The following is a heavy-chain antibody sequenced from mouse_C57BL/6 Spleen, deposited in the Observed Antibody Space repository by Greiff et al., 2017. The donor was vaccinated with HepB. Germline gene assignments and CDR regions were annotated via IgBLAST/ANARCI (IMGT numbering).Heavy chain of an antibody. J-gene: IGHJ2*01. V-gene: IGHV1-42*01. CDR2: INPSTGGT. D-gene: IGHD2-3*01. CDR3: ARGTYDGYPYYFDY. Sequence: EVKLQESGPELVKPGASVKISCKASGYSFTGYYMNWVKQSPEKSLEWIGEINPSTGGTTYNQKFKAKATLTVDKSSSTAYMQLKSLTSEDSAVYYCARGTYDGYPYYFDYWGQGTTLTVSS. CDR1: GYSFTGYY.